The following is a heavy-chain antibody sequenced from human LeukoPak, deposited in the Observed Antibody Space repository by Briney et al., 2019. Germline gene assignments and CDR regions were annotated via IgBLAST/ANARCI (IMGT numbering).Heavy chain of an antibody. CDR3: AKDRYSYAFEYSDS. D-gene: IGHD5-18*01. CDR1: GFTFSSCG. V-gene: IGHV3-30*18. J-gene: IGHJ4*02. Sequence: GGSLRLSCAASGFTFSSCGMHRVRQAPGKGLDWVAVISNDGSKKYYADSVKGRFTISRDNSKNTLSLQVSSLRTEDTAVYYCAKDRYSYAFEYSDSWGQGTLVTVSS. CDR2: ISNDGSKK.